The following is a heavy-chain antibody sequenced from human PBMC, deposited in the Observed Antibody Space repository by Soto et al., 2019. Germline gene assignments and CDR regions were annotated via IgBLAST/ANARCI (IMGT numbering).Heavy chain of an antibody. CDR3: AHSLAASNYGASEPINSFDY. CDR1: GFSLSTSGVG. V-gene: IGHV2-5*02. D-gene: IGHD4-17*01. CDR2: IYLDGDK. Sequence: QITLKESGPTLVKPTQTLTLTCTFSGFSLSTSGVGVGWIRQPPGKALEWLALIYLDGDKLYIPSLKSRLTTNQDTSKDQVVLTMTTMDTVDTAKYSCAHSLAASNYGASEPINSFDYWGQGTLVTVSS. J-gene: IGHJ4*02.